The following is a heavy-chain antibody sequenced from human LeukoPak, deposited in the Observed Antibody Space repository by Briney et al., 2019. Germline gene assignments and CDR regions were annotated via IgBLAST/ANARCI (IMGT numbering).Heavy chain of an antibody. D-gene: IGHD1-26*01. J-gene: IGHJ3*02. CDR1: GGTFNIYA. V-gene: IGHV1-69*13. CDR2: IIPIFGTA. Sequence: SVTVSCKASGGTFNIYAISWVRHAPGQGLEWMGGIIPIFGTANYAQKFQGRVTITADESTSTAYMEMSSLRSEDTAVYYCARASSGGIYQAFDIWGQGTMVTVSS. CDR3: ARASSGGIYQAFDI.